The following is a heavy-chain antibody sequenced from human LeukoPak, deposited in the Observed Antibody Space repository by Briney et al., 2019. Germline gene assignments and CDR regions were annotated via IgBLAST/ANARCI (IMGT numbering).Heavy chain of an antibody. Sequence: SETLSLTCTVSGGSISSGDYYWSWIRQPPGKGLEWIGYIYYSGSTYYNPSLKSRVTISVDTPKNQFSLKLSSVTAADTAVYYCARVPLMEDYYDSSGYYGVYFDYWGQGTLVTVSS. CDR3: ARVPLMEDYYDSSGYYGVYFDY. CDR2: IYYSGST. D-gene: IGHD3-22*01. V-gene: IGHV4-30-4*01. J-gene: IGHJ4*02. CDR1: GGSISSGDYY.